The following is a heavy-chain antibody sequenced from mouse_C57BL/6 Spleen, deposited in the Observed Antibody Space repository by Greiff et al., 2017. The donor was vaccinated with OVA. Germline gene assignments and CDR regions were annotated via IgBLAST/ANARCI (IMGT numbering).Heavy chain of an antibody. D-gene: IGHD1-1*01. CDR2: INPNNGGT. V-gene: IGHV1-26*01. CDR3: HGSSYWYFDV. CDR1: GYTFTDYY. Sequence: EVQLQQSGPELVKPGASVKISCKASGYTFTDYYMNWVKQSHGKSLEWIGDINPNNGGTSYNQKFKGKATLTVDKSSSTAYMELRSLTSEDSAVYYCHGSSYWYFDVWGTGTTVTVSS. J-gene: IGHJ1*03.